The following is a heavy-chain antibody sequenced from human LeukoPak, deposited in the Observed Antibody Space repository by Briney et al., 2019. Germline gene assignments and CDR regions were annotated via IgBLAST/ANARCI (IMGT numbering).Heavy chain of an antibody. J-gene: IGHJ6*03. CDR2: MDDGGTI. CDR1: GGSFNIYY. Sequence: SETLSLTCAVYGGSFNIYYWSWIRQSPEKGLEWIGEMDDGGTINYNPSLLSRVTVSLDRSKNQFSLKLTSVITADTAVYYCARRWNYGRNYYIDVWGNGATVTVSS. CDR3: ARRWNYGRNYYIDV. V-gene: IGHV4-34*01. D-gene: IGHD1-7*01.